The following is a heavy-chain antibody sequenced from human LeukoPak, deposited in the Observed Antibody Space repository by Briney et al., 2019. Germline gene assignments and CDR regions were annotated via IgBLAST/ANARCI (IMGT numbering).Heavy chain of an antibody. J-gene: IGHJ6*02. Sequence: ASVKVSCKASGYTFTSYDINWVRQATGQGLEWMGWMNPNSGNTGYAQKFQGRVTMTRSTSISTAYMELSSLRSEDTAVYYWARRRYYDFWSGYYYWYYYYGMDVWGQGTTVTVSS. CDR2: MNPNSGNT. D-gene: IGHD3-3*01. CDR1: GYTFTSYD. CDR3: ARRRYYDFWSGYYYWYYYYGMDV. V-gene: IGHV1-8*01.